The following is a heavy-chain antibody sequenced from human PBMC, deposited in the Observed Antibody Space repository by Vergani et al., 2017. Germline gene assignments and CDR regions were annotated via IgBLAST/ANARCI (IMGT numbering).Heavy chain of an antibody. V-gene: IGHV3-30*02. CDR3: ANGERENWIDPYVDTAMVNVDY. CDR2: IRYDGSNK. J-gene: IGHJ4*02. D-gene: IGHD5-18*01. CDR1: GFTFSSYG. Sequence: QVQLVESGGGVVQPGGSLTLSCAASGFTFSSYGMHWVRQAPGKGLEWVAFIRYDGSNKYYADSVKGRFTISRDNSKNTLYLQMNSLRAEDTAVYYCANGERENWIDPYVDTAMVNVDYWGQGTLVTVSS.